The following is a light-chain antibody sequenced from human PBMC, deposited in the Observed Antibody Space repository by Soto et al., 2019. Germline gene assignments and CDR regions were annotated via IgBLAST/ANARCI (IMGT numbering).Light chain of an antibody. CDR2: TDN. J-gene: IGLJ1*01. V-gene: IGLV1-40*01. CDR1: GSNIGAGYD. Sequence: QSVLTQPPSVSGAPGQRVTISCTGSGSNIGAGYDVHWYHQLPGTAPKLLVSTDNHRPSGVSDRLSASKSGASASLAITRLRAEDEAHYYCPSYDKTLTAYVFGTGTKLTVL. CDR3: PSYDKTLTAYV.